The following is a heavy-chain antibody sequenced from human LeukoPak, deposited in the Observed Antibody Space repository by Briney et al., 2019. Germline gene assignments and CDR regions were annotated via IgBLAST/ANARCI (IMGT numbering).Heavy chain of an antibody. CDR1: GYTFSSYH. J-gene: IGHJ4*02. V-gene: IGHV1-46*01. CDR3: ARVGSSTWYESDY. CDR2: INPSGGST. Sequence: GASVKVSCKASGYTFSSYHLHWVRQAPGQGLEWMGIINPSGGSTSYAQKFQGRVTMTRDTSTSTVYVELSSLRSEDTAVYYCARVGSSTWYESDYWGQGTLVTVSS. D-gene: IGHD6-13*01.